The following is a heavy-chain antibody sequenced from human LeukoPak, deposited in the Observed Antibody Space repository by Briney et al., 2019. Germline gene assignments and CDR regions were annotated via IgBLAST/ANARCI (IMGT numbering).Heavy chain of an antibody. Sequence: GGSLRLSCAASGFTFSSYWMSWVRQAPGKGLAWVANINQDGSEKYYVDSVKGRFTISRDNARNSLHLQMNSLRAEDTAVYYCVRDSSTPDYWGQGTLVTVSS. CDR1: GFTFSSYW. D-gene: IGHD3-10*01. CDR3: VRDSSTPDY. V-gene: IGHV3-7*01. J-gene: IGHJ4*02. CDR2: INQDGSEK.